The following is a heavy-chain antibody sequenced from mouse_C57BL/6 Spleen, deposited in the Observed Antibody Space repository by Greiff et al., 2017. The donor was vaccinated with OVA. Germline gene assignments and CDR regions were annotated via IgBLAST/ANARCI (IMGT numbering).Heavy chain of an antibody. J-gene: IGHJ3*01. Sequence: EVKLMESGPGLVKPSQSLSLTCSVTGYSITSGYYWNWIRQFPGNKLEWMGYISYDGSNNYNPSLKNRISITRDTSKNQFFLKLNSVTTEDTATYYCARDETGKDWFAYWGQGTLVTVSA. D-gene: IGHD4-1*01. CDR2: ISYDGSN. V-gene: IGHV3-6*01. CDR3: ARDETGKDWFAY. CDR1: GYSITSGYY.